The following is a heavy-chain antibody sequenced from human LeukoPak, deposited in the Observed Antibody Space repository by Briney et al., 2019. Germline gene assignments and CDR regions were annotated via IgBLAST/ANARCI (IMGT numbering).Heavy chain of an antibody. D-gene: IGHD6-13*01. CDR3: ARTYSSYFSSSEFDH. CDR1: GYTFTSYG. J-gene: IGHJ4*02. Sequence: ASVKVSCKASGYTFTSYGISWVRQAPGRGLEWMGWISAHNGNTNYAQNLQGRVAMTTDTSTSTAYMELRSLRSDDTAVYYCARTYSSYFSSSEFDHWGRGTLVTVSS. CDR2: ISAHNGNT. V-gene: IGHV1-18*01.